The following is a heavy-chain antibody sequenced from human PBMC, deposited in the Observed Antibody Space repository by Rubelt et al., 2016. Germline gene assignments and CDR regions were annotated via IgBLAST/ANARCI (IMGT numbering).Heavy chain of an antibody. D-gene: IGHD3-22*01. CDR2: INPSGGST. CDR3: ARANSGSGYFGIDY. CDR1: GYTFTSYY. V-gene: IGHV1-46*01. Sequence: QVQLVQSGAEVKKPGASVKVSCKASGYTFTSYYMHWVRQAPGQGPEWMGIINPSGGSTGYAQKFQGRITMTRDTSTSTVYRELSSLRSEDTAVYYCARANSGSGYFGIDYWGQGTLVTVSS. J-gene: IGHJ4*02.